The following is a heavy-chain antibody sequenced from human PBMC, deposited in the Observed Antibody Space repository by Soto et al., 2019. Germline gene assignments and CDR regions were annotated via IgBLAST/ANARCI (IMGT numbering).Heavy chain of an antibody. CDR3: ASGVRYCSGGSCYGTAYDAFDI. V-gene: IGHV1-69*02. Sequence: ASVKVSCKASGVTFSSYTISWVRQAPGQGLEWMGRIIPILGIANYAQKFQGRVTITADKSTSTAYMELSSLRSEDTAVYYCASGVRYCSGGSCYGTAYDAFDIWGQGTMVTVSS. CDR2: IIPILGIA. D-gene: IGHD2-15*01. CDR1: GVTFSSYT. J-gene: IGHJ3*02.